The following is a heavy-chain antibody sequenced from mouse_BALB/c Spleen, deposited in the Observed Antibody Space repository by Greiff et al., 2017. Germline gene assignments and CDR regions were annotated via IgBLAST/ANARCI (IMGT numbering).Heavy chain of an antibody. CDR3: ARQGGSLFAY. V-gene: IGHV5-4*02. Sequence: DVMLVESGGGLVKPGGSLKLSCAASGFTFSDYYMYWVRQTPEKRLEWVATISDGGSYTYYPDSVKGRFTISRDNAKNTLYLQMSSLKSEDTALYYCARQGGSLFAYWGQGTLVTVSA. CDR2: ISDGGSYT. J-gene: IGHJ3*01. CDR1: GFTFSDYY.